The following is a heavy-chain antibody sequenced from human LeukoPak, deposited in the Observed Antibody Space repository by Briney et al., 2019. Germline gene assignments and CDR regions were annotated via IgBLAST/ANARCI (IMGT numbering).Heavy chain of an antibody. Sequence: PGGSLRLSCAASGFTFSSYAMSWVRQAPGKGVEWVSAISGSGGSTYYADSVKGGFTISRDNSKNTLYLQMNSLRAEDTAVYYCAKDKYTYGLNFDYWGQGTLVTVSS. CDR1: GFTFSSYA. V-gene: IGHV3-23*01. CDR3: AKDKYTYGLNFDY. D-gene: IGHD5-18*01. J-gene: IGHJ4*02. CDR2: ISGSGGST.